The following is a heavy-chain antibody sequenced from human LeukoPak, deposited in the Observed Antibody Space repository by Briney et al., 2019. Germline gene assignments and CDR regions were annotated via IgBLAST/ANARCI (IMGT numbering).Heavy chain of an antibody. CDR2: INPNSGGT. CDR3: ARGRIAVAGYFDY. J-gene: IGHJ4*02. Sequence: ASVKVSCKASGYTFTGYYMHWVRQAPGQGLEWMGWINPNSGGTNYAQKFQGRVTMTRDTPISTAYMELSRLRSDDTAVYYCARGRIAVAGYFDYWGQGTLVTVSS. D-gene: IGHD6-19*01. V-gene: IGHV1-2*02. CDR1: GYTFTGYY.